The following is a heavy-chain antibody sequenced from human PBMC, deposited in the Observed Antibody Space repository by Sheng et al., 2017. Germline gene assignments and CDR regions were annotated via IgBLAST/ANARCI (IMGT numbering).Heavy chain of an antibody. J-gene: IGHJ4*02. D-gene: IGHD6-13*01. Sequence: QLQLQESGPGLVKPSETLSLTCTVSGGSLSSSAYYWGWIRQPPGKGLEWIGSIYYTGSTYYNPSLKSRVAISVDTSKSQFSLKLTSVTAADTAVYYCARVAAAGHLFDYWGQGTLVTVSS. CDR2: IYYTGST. CDR1: GGSLSSSAYY. V-gene: IGHV4-39*07. CDR3: ARVAAAGHLFDY.